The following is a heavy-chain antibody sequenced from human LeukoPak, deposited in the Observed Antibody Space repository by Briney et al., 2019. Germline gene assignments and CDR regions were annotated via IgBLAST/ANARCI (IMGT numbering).Heavy chain of an antibody. CDR3: ARDSGSNGAFDI. D-gene: IGHD3-10*01. CDR1: GFTFSSYA. V-gene: IGHV3-64*01. Sequence: GGSLRLSCAASGFTFSSYAMHWVRQAPGKGLEYVSAISSNGGSTYYANSVKGRFTISRDNSKNTLYLQMGSLRAEDMAVYYCARDSGSNGAFDIWGQGTMVTVSS. CDR2: ISSNGGST. J-gene: IGHJ3*02.